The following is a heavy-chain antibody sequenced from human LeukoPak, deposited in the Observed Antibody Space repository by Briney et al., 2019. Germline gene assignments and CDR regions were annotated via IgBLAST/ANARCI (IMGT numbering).Heavy chain of an antibody. CDR2: IYYSGST. D-gene: IGHD6-13*01. CDR1: GGSISSSSYY. J-gene: IGHJ4*02. Sequence: ASETLSLTCTVSGGSISSSSYYWGWIRQPPGKGLEWIGSIYYSGSTYYNPSLKSRVTISVDTSKNQFSLKLNSVTAADTAVYYCAKDPIAAAHWGQGTLVTVSS. V-gene: IGHV4-39*01. CDR3: AKDPIAAAH.